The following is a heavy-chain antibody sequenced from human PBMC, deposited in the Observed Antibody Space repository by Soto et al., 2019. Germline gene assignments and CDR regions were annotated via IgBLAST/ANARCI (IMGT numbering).Heavy chain of an antibody. CDR2: INPATGAA. V-gene: IGHV1-2*02. CDR3: ARGGGVGVAGSAAFDM. J-gene: IGHJ3*02. CDR1: GYPVTAYY. D-gene: IGHD3-3*01. Sequence: QLHLVQSGAVVKKPGASVTVSCSASGYPVTAYYMHWVRQAPGRGLEWMGGINPATGAAKYTQTFQGRGTLTRGTSTGTGFMELGGLTSEGTAVFYCARGGGVGVAGSAAFDMWGQGTLVTVSS.